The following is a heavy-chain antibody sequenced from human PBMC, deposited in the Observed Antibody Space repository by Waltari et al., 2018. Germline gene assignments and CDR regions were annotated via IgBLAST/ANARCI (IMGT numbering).Heavy chain of an antibody. CDR1: GYSISSGYY. CDR2: IYHSGST. CDR3: ARVLYSGSYYAYYYYMDV. J-gene: IGHJ6*03. V-gene: IGHV4-38-2*02. Sequence: QVQLQESGPGLVKPSETLSLTCTVSGYSISSGYYWGWIRQPPGKGLEWIGSIYHSGSTYYNPSLKSRVTISVDTSKNQFSRKLSSMTAADTAVYYCARVLYSGSYYAYYYYMDVWGKGTTVTISS. D-gene: IGHD1-26*01.